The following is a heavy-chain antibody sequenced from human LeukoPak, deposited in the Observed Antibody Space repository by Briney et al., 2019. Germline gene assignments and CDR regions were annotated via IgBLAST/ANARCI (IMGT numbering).Heavy chain of an antibody. Sequence: GGSLRLSCAASGFTFSNAWMSWVRQAPGKGLEWVGRIKSKTDGGTTDYAAPVKGRFTISRDDSKNTLYLQMNSLKTEDTAVYYCTTESDIVVVPAARLFWAEGNYFDYWGQGTLVTVSS. D-gene: IGHD2-2*01. J-gene: IGHJ4*02. CDR2: IKSKTDGGTT. CDR3: TTESDIVVVPAARLFWAEGNYFDY. CDR1: GFTFSNAW. V-gene: IGHV3-15*01.